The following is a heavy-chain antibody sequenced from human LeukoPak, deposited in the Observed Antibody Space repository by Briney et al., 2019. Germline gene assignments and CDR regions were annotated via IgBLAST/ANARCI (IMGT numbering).Heavy chain of an antibody. CDR1: GFTFASSA. CDR2: ISVSDIYT. CDR3: AARSGSGSYY. J-gene: IGHJ4*02. Sequence: SGGSLRLSCAASGFTFASSAMSWVRQAPGKGLEWVSAISVSDIYTSYAGSVKGRFTISRDYSKNTLYLQMNSLRAEDTAEYYCAARSGSGSYYWGQGTLVTVSS. D-gene: IGHD3-10*01. V-gene: IGHV3-23*01.